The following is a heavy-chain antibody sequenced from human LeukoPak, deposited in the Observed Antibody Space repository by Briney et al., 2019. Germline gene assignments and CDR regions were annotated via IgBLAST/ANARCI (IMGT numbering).Heavy chain of an antibody. CDR2: INPSGGSA. J-gene: IGHJ3*02. CDR3: ATVRITMVRGVKRDAFDI. Sequence: ASVKVSCKASGYTFTSYYMHWVRQAPGQGLEWMGIINPSGGSASYAQKFQGRVTMTEDTSTDTAYMELSSLRSEDTAVYYCATVRITMVRGVKRDAFDIWGQGTMVTVSS. CDR1: GYTFTSYY. V-gene: IGHV1-46*01. D-gene: IGHD3-10*01.